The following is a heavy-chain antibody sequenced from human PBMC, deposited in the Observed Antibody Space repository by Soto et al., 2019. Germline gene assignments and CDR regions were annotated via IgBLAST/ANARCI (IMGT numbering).Heavy chain of an antibody. V-gene: IGHV3-64D*06. CDR3: VKAGYCSGGSCYFDY. Sequence: GGSLRLSCSASGFTFSSYAIHWVRQAPGKGLEYVSAISINGGSTYYADSVKGRFTISRDNSKNTLYLQMSSLRAEDTAVYYCVKAGYCSGGSCYFDYWGQGTLVTVSS. CDR2: ISINGGST. CDR1: GFTFSSYA. D-gene: IGHD2-15*01. J-gene: IGHJ4*02.